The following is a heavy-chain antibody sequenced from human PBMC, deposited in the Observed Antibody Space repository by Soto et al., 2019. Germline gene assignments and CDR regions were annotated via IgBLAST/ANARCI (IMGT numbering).Heavy chain of an antibody. CDR3: GRKSQGSVTVTGNWYFDL. D-gene: IGHD4-17*01. J-gene: IGHJ2*01. CDR2: ISGGGDAT. CDR1: GFTFGGYA. Sequence: EVQLLESGGGLLQPGGSLRLSCAASGFTFGGYAMNWVSQAPGKGLEWVSGISGGGDATVYTDSVKGRFTISRDNSGNTLYLQMNSLRAEDTAVYFCGRKSQGSVTVTGNWYFDLWGRGTMVTVSS. V-gene: IGHV3-23*01.